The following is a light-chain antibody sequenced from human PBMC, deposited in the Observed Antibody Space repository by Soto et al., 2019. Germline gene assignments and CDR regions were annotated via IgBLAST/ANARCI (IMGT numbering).Light chain of an antibody. CDR3: AAWDDSLNDVL. J-gene: IGLJ2*01. V-gene: IGLV1-44*01. CDR1: SSNIGGNT. CDR2: NNN. Sequence: QSVLTQPPSASGTPGQRVTISCSGSSSNIGGNTVTWYQHLPRTAPKLLIYNNNQRPSGVPDRFSGSKSGTSASLAISGLQFEDEVDYYCAAWDDSLNDVLFGGGTKVTVL.